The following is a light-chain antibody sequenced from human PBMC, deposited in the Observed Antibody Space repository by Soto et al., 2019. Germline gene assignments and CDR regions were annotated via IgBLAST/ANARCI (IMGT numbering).Light chain of an antibody. Sequence: QSALTQPASVSGSPGQSITISCTGTHSDIGGYNYVSWYQQHPGKAPKLMIYDVSNRPSGVSYRFSGSKSGNTASLTISGLQAEYEADYYCSSYTSRSTLGVFGGGTKLTVL. CDR3: SSYTSRSTLGV. V-gene: IGLV2-14*03. CDR1: HSDIGGYNY. CDR2: DVS. J-gene: IGLJ2*01.